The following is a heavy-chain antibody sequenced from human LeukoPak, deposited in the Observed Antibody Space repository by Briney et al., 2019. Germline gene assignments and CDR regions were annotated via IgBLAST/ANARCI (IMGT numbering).Heavy chain of an antibody. CDR1: GYSFTSYW. J-gene: IGHJ3*02. V-gene: IGHV5-51*01. Sequence: GESLKISCKGSGYSFTSYWIGWVRQMPGKGLEWMGIIYPGDSDTRYSPSFQGQVTISADKSISTAYLQWSGLKASDTAMYYCASRHYYYDSSGYPPEGDAFDIWGQGTMVTVSS. CDR3: ASRHYYYDSSGYPPEGDAFDI. CDR2: IYPGDSDT. D-gene: IGHD3-22*01.